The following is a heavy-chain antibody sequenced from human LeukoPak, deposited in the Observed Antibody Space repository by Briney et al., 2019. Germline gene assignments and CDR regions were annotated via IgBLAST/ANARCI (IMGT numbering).Heavy chain of an antibody. D-gene: IGHD2-15*01. Sequence: GGSLRLSCAASGFTFSSYSMNWVRQAPGKGLEWVSSISSSSYIYYADSVKGRFTISRDNAKNSLYLQMNSLRAEDTAVYYCARERPYCSGGSCYLGVWGMDVWGQGTTVTVSS. V-gene: IGHV3-21*01. J-gene: IGHJ6*02. CDR3: ARERPYCSGGSCYLGVWGMDV. CDR2: ISSSSYI. CDR1: GFTFSSYS.